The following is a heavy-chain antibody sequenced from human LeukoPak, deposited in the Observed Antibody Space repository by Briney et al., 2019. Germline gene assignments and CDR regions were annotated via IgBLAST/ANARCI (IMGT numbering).Heavy chain of an antibody. D-gene: IGHD3-22*01. J-gene: IGHJ6*03. CDR2: IRYDGSNK. Sequence: GGSLRLSCAASGFTFSSYGMHWVRQAPGKGLEWVAFIRYDGSNKYYADSVKGRFTISRDNSKNTLYLQMNSLRAEDTAVYYCAKDRSRIYDSSGYYSPLDYYYYYMDVWGKGTTVTISS. V-gene: IGHV3-30*02. CDR1: GFTFSSYG. CDR3: AKDRSRIYDSSGYYSPLDYYYYYMDV.